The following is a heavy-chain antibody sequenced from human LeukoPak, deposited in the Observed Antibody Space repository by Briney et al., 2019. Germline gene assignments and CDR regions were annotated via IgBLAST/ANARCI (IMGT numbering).Heavy chain of an antibody. Sequence: PGGSLRLSCAASTFSISIYSMNWVRQAPGKGLEWVSYISSSSSTIYYADSVKGRFTISRDNAKNSLYLQMNSLRAEDTAVYYCARDRDDFWSGSIDYWGQGTLVTVSS. CDR1: TFSISIYS. J-gene: IGHJ4*02. D-gene: IGHD3-3*01. CDR3: ARDRDDFWSGSIDY. V-gene: IGHV3-48*01. CDR2: ISSSSSTI.